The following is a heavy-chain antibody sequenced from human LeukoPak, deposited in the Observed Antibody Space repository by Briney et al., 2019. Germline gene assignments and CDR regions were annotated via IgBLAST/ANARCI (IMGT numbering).Heavy chain of an antibody. CDR3: AIPNTRGYCYGYNGGFDP. CDR2: IIPIFGTA. Sequence: SVKVSCKASGGTFSSYAFSWVRQAPGQGLEWMGGIIPIFGTANYAQTFQGRVTITTDDSTSTAYMELSSLRAEDTAVYYCAIPNTRGYCYGYNGGFDPWGQGTLVTVSS. J-gene: IGHJ5*02. CDR1: GGTFSSYA. V-gene: IGHV1-69*05. D-gene: IGHD5-18*01.